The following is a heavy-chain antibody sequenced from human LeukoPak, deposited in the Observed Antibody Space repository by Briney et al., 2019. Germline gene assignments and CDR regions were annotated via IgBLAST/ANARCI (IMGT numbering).Heavy chain of an antibody. J-gene: IGHJ2*01. CDR1: GGSISSSNW. CDR3: ARDRATVTTTAYWYFDL. CDR2: IYHSGST. D-gene: IGHD4-17*01. V-gene: IGHV4-4*02. Sequence: PSETLSLTCAVSGGSISSSNWWSWVRQPPGKGLGWIGEIYHSGSTYYNPSLKSRVTISVDTSKNQFSLKLSSVTAADTAVYYCARDRATVTTTAYWYFDLWGRGTLVTVSS.